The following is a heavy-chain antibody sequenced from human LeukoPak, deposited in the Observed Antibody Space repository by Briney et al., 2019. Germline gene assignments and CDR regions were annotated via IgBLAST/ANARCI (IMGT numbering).Heavy chain of an antibody. CDR3: ARDIIYDGAFDI. CDR1: GFTVSSNY. J-gene: IGHJ3*02. Sequence: GGSLRLSXAASGFTVSSNYMSWVRQAPGKGLEWVSVIYSGGSTYYADSVKGRFTISRDNSKNTLYLQMNSLRAEDTAVYYCARDIIYDGAFDIWGQGTMVTVSS. D-gene: IGHD3-22*01. CDR2: IYSGGST. V-gene: IGHV3-53*01.